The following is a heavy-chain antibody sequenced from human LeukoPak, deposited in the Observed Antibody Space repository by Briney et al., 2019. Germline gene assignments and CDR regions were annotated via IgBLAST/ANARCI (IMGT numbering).Heavy chain of an antibody. J-gene: IGHJ4*02. Sequence: PSETLSLTCAVSGGSISSGGYSWSWIRQPPGKGLEWIGYIYHSGSTYYNPSLKSRVTISVDRSKNQFSLKLSSVTAADTAVYYCARDDPRIAAAVGYWGQGTLVTVSS. CDR3: ARDDPRIAAAVGY. D-gene: IGHD6-13*01. CDR1: GGSISSGGYS. CDR2: IYHSGST. V-gene: IGHV4-30-2*01.